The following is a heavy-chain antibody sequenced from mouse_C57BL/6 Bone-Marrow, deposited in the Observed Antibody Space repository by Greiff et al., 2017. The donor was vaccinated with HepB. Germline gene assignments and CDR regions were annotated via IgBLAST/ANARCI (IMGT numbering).Heavy chain of an antibody. V-gene: IGHV1-81*01. Sequence: VQLQQSGAELARPGASVKLSCKASGYTFTSYGISWVKQRTGQGLEWIGEIYPRSGNTYYNEKFKGKATLTADKSSSTAYMELRSLTSEDSAVYFCARCRITTVVPWYFDVWGTGTTVTVSS. CDR2: IYPRSGNT. CDR3: ARCRITTVVPWYFDV. J-gene: IGHJ1*03. D-gene: IGHD1-1*01. CDR1: GYTFTSYG.